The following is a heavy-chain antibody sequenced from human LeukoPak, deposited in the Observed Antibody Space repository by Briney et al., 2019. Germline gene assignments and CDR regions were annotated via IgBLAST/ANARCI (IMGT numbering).Heavy chain of an antibody. J-gene: IGHJ4*02. CDR3: AKGNYYGSGSYGYFDY. Sequence: GGSLRLSCAASGFTFSSHALSWVRQAPGKGLEWVSAISGSGGNTFFADSVKGRFTIFRDNSKNTVYLQMNSLRAEDTAVYYCAKGNYYGSGSYGYFDYWGQGTLVTVSS. V-gene: IGHV3-23*01. CDR2: ISGSGGNT. CDR1: GFTFSSHA. D-gene: IGHD3-10*01.